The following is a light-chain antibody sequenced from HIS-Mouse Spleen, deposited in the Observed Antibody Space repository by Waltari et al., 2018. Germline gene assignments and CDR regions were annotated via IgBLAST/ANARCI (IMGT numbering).Light chain of an antibody. J-gene: IGLJ1*01. Sequence: QSVLTQPPSASGTPGQRVTISCSGSSSNIGSNTVNWYQQLPGTAPKLLISSNNQRPSGVPGRFSGSKSGTSASLAISGLQSEDEADYYCAAWDDSLNGNYVFGTGTKVTVL. V-gene: IGLV1-44*01. CDR2: SNN. CDR1: SSNIGSNT. CDR3: AAWDDSLNGNYV.